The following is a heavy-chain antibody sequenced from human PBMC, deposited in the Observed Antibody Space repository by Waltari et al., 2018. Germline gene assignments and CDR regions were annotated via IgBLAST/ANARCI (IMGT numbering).Heavy chain of an antibody. CDR1: GGSFSGYY. CDR2: INHSGST. V-gene: IGHV4-34*01. D-gene: IGHD1-26*01. J-gene: IGHJ6*02. Sequence: QVQLQQWGAGLLKPSETLSLTCAVYGGSFSGYYWSWIRQPPGKGLEWIGEINHSGSTNYTPSLKSRVTISVDTSKNQFSLKLSSVTAADTAVYYCARGRGATVYYYYGMDVWGQGTTVTVSS. CDR3: ARGRGATVYYYYGMDV.